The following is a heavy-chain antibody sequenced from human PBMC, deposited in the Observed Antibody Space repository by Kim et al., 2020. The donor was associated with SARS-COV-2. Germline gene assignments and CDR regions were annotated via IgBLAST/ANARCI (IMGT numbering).Heavy chain of an antibody. J-gene: IGHJ4*02. CDR3: ARKRAVAGLD. Sequence: STYYADSVKGRFTISRDNSKNTLYLQMTSLRAEDTAVYYCARKRAVAGLDWGQGTLVTVSS. V-gene: IGHV3-53*01. D-gene: IGHD6-19*01. CDR2: ST.